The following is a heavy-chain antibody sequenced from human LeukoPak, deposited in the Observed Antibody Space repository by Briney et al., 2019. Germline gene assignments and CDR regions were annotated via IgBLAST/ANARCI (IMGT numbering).Heavy chain of an antibody. CDR2: ISGSGGST. J-gene: IGHJ4*02. D-gene: IGHD2-15*01. Sequence: GGSLRLSCAASGFTFSSYAMSWVRQAPGKGLGWVSAISGSGGSTYYADSVKGRFTISRDNSKNTLYLQMNSLRAEDTAVYYCAKDSGPRILAEDYWGQGTLVTVSS. CDR3: AKDSGPRILAEDY. CDR1: GFTFSSYA. V-gene: IGHV3-23*01.